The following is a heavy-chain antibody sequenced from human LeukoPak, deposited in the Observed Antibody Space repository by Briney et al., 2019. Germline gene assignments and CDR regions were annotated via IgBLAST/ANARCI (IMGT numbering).Heavy chain of an antibody. D-gene: IGHD1-26*01. J-gene: IGHJ3*02. CDR1: GGSISSYY. CDR3: ARGESTFDI. Sequence: SETLSLTCTVSGGSISSYYWSWIRQPPGKGLEWIGYMYNRGGSTNYNPSLKSRVTISVDTSKNQFSLKLSSVTAADTAVYYCARGESTFDIWGQGTVLTVSS. V-gene: IGHV4-59*01. CDR2: MYNRGGST.